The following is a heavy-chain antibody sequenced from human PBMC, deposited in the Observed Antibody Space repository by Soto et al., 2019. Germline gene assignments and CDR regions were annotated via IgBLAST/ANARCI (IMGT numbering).Heavy chain of an antibody. CDR3: AKQISPYCSRVTCYDLYFYYAMDG. J-gene: IGHJ6*02. CDR1: GFPFSDYG. V-gene: IGHV3-30*18. D-gene: IGHD2-2*01. CDR2: ISSDGSNE. Sequence: QVQLVESGGGVVQPGRSLRLSCAASGFPFSDYGIHWVRQAPGKGLEWVAVISSDGSNEYYADSVKGRFTISRDNSKNTVSLQMNSLTTEDSASYYCAKQISPYCSRVTCYDLYFYYAMDGWGQGTTVTVSS.